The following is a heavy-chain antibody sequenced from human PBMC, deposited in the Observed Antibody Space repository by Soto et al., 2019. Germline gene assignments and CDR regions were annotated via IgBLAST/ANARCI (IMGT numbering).Heavy chain of an antibody. J-gene: IGHJ4*02. D-gene: IGHD4-17*01. Sequence: EMQLVESGGGLVQPGRSLRLSCVGSGFIADDYAMHWVRQPPGKGLEWVSGISSNSETTNYADSVKGRFTISRDNAKNSLFLQMNSLRPEDTALYYCAKDMQWGGMTTIHYFDSWGQGTVVTVSS. CDR2: ISSNSETT. CDR1: GFIADDYA. CDR3: AKDMQWGGMTTIHYFDS. V-gene: IGHV3-9*02.